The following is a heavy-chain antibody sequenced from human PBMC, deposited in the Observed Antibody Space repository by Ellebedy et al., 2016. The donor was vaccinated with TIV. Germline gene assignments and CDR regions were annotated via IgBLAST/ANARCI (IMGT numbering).Heavy chain of an antibody. J-gene: IGHJ4*02. Sequence: ASVKVSXXASGHIFTKNYIYWMRQAPGQGLEWVGWMDPRSVATNYAQKFQDRVTMSRDTSITTAYMELSGLRSDDTAVYYCASGEYSDSMGDWGQGTLLIVSP. CDR1: GHIFTKNY. V-gene: IGHV1-2*02. CDR2: MDPRSVAT. D-gene: IGHD4-11*01. CDR3: ASGEYSDSMGD.